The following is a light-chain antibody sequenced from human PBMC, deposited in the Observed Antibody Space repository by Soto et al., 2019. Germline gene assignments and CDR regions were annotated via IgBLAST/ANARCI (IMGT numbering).Light chain of an antibody. J-gene: IGKJ3*01. CDR1: QDIKNY. V-gene: IGKV1D-8*01. CDR2: SAS. Sequence: VISMTQSPSLLSASTGDRVTISCRMSQDIKNYLAWYQQRPGKAPALLIYSASTLQNGVPSRFSGSWSGTDFTLTLSRLQPEYFATYYCQQYYRFPFTFGPGTKVDV. CDR3: QQYYRFPFT.